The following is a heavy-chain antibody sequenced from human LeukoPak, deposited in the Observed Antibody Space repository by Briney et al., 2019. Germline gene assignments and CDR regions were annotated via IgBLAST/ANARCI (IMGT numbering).Heavy chain of an antibody. V-gene: IGHV4-59*01. CDR2: VYVSGST. Sequence: PSETLSLTCTVSHDSISNYYWSWIRQPPGKGLEWIGYVYVSGSTKYNPSLKSRVAISLDTSKNQFALKLKSVTAADTAVYYCARGSRVRGAVDYWGQGTLVTVSS. CDR3: ARGSRVRGAVDY. D-gene: IGHD3-10*01. CDR1: HDSISNYY. J-gene: IGHJ4*02.